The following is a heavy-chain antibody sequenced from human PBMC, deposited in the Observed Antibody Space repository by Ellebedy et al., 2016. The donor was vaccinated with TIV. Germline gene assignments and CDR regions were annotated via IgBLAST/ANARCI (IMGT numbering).Heavy chain of an antibody. CDR2: IYPGDSDT. CDR1: GYSFTSYW. Sequence: GESLKISXKGSGYSFTSYWIGWVRQMPGKGLEWMGIIYPGDSDTRYSPSFQGQVTISADKSISTAYLQWSSLKASDTAMYYCARLGDFWSGRDAFDIWGQGTMVTVSS. D-gene: IGHD3-3*01. V-gene: IGHV5-51*01. CDR3: ARLGDFWSGRDAFDI. J-gene: IGHJ3*02.